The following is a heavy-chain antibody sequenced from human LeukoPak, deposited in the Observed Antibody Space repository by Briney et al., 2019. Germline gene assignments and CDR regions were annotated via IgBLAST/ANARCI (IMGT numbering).Heavy chain of an antibody. V-gene: IGHV5-51*01. CDR1: GYTFSIYW. CDR3: AREGNIVGSPPDY. J-gene: IGHJ4*02. CDR2: IYPGDSDS. D-gene: IGHD1-26*01. Sequence: GESLKISCKGSGYTFSIYWIAWVRQKPGEGLEWMGVIYPGDSDSRHSPSFEGQVTISVDKSINTAYLQWSSLKASDTAMYYCAREGNIVGSPPDYWGQGTLVTVSS.